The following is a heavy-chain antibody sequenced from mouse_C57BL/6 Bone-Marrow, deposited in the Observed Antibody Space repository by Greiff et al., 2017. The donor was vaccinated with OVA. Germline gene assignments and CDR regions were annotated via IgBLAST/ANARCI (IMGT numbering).Heavy chain of an antibody. Sequence: VQLQQPGAELVMPGASVKLSCKASGYTFTSYWMHWVKQRPGQGLEWIGEIDPSDSYTNYNQKFKGKSTLTVDKSSSTAYMQLSSLTSEDSAVYYCARGYDYDPYYYAMDYWGQGTSVTVSS. CDR3: ARGYDYDPYYYAMDY. V-gene: IGHV1-69*01. J-gene: IGHJ4*01. D-gene: IGHD2-4*01. CDR1: GYTFTSYW. CDR2: IDPSDSYT.